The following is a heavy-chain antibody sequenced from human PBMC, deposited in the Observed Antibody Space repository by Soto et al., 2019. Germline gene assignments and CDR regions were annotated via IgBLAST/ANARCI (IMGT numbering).Heavy chain of an antibody. CDR2: INPSGGST. J-gene: IGHJ6*02. D-gene: IGHD3-10*01. V-gene: IGHV1-46*01. CDR3: AGGGVRGVITRTRDYYGMDG. CDR1: GDNFISLD. Sequence: KVSCKASGDNFISLDIRRVLQNPGQGLEWMGIINPSGGSTSYAQKFQGRVTMTRDTSTSIVYMDLSSLRSEDTAVYYCAGGGVRGVITRTRDYYGMDGWGQGTTVTVS.